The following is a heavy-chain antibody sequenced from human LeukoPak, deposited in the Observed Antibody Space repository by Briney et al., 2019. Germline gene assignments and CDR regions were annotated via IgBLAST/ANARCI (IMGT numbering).Heavy chain of an antibody. CDR3: ARIVGATSRGAFDI. D-gene: IGHD1-26*01. Sequence: KPSETLSLTCAVSGGSISSYYWSWIRQPAGKGLEWIGRIYTSGSTNYNPSLKSRVTMSVDTSKNQFSLKLSSVTAADTAVYYCARIVGATSRGAFDIWGQGTMVTVSS. CDR1: GGSISSYY. CDR2: IYTSGST. V-gene: IGHV4-4*07. J-gene: IGHJ3*02.